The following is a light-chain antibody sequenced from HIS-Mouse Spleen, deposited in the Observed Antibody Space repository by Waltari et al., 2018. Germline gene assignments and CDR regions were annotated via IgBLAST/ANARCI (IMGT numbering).Light chain of an antibody. CDR2: RNN. Sequence: QSVLTQPPSASGTPGQRVTISCSGSSSNIGSNYVYWYQQLPGTAPKLLIYRNNQRPSGGPGRFSGSKSGTSASLAISGLRSEDEADYYCAAWDDSLSGVVFGGGTKLTVL. J-gene: IGLJ2*01. CDR3: AAWDDSLSGVV. V-gene: IGLV1-47*01. CDR1: SSNIGSNY.